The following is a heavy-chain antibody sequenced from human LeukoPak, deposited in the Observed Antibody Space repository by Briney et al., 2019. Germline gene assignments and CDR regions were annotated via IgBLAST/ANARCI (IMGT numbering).Heavy chain of an antibody. J-gene: IGHJ6*03. CDR2: ISSSSSYI. V-gene: IGHV3-21*01. D-gene: IGHD3-3*01. CDR3: ARAGITIFGVVYYYVDV. CDR1: GFTFSSYS. Sequence: GGSLRLSCAASGFTFSSYSMNWVRQAPGKGLEWVSSISSSSSYIYYADSVKGRFTISRDNAKNSLYLQMNSLRAEDTAVYYCARAGITIFGVVYYYVDVWGKGTTVTVSS.